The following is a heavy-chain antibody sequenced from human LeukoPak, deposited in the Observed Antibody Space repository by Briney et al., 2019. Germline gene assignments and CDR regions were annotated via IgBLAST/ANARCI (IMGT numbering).Heavy chain of an antibody. J-gene: IGHJ4*02. CDR3: AKDIFTGIAAAGAIDY. D-gene: IGHD6-13*01. Sequence: PGGSLRLSCAASGFTFSSYAMSWVRQAPGKGLEWVSVIYSGGSTYYADSVKGRFTISRDNAKNSLYLQMNSLRAEDTALYYCAKDIFTGIAAAGAIDYWGRGTLVTVSS. V-gene: IGHV3-23*03. CDR1: GFTFSSYA. CDR2: IYSGGST.